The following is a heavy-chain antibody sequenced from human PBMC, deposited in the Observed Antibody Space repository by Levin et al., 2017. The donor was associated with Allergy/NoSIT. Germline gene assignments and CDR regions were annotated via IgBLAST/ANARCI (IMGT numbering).Heavy chain of an antibody. J-gene: IGHJ5*02. CDR2: ISSSGSTI. V-gene: IGHV3-11*01. D-gene: IGHD2-15*01. CDR3: ARGGALVVVAATNNWFDP. CDR1: GFTFSDYY. Sequence: LSLTCAASGFTFSDYYMSWIRQAPGKGLEWVSYISSSGSTIYYADSVKGRFTISRDNAKNSLYLQMNSLRAEDTAVYYCARGGALVVVAATNNWFDPWGQGTLVTVSS.